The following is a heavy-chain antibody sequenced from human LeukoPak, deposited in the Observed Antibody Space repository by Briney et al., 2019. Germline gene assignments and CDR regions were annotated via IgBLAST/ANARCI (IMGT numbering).Heavy chain of an antibody. V-gene: IGHV1-2*04. CDR1: GGTFSSYA. D-gene: IGHD1-26*01. CDR3: ARAKAGATLGY. Sequence: ASVKVSCKASGGTFSSYAISWVRQAPGQGLEWMGWINPNSGGTDYAQKFQGWVTMTRDTSISTAYMELSRLRSDDTAVYYCARAKAGATLGYWGQGTLVTVSS. J-gene: IGHJ4*02. CDR2: INPNSGGT.